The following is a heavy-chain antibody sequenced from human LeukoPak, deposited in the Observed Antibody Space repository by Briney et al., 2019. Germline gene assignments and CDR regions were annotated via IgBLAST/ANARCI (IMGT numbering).Heavy chain of an antibody. CDR1: GFTFSNSA. CDR2: IVVGSDST. Sequence: ASVKVSCKASGFTFSNSAFQWVRQARGQRLEWMGWIVVGSDSTKYAQKFQERVSITRDMSTSTVYMELSSLRSEDTAVYYCTAEIYRGHVYSYYYGMDVWGQGTTVTVFS. CDR3: TAEIYRGHVYSYYYGMDV. V-gene: IGHV1-58*01. D-gene: IGHD5-12*01. J-gene: IGHJ6*02.